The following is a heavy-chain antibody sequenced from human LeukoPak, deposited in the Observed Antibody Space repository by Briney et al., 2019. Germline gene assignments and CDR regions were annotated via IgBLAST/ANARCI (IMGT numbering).Heavy chain of an antibody. J-gene: IGHJ4*02. CDR3: ARQSDNWNDLDY. D-gene: IGHD1-20*01. CDR1: GGSISSYY. CDR2: IYYSGST. Sequence: SETLSLTCTVSGGSISSYYWSWIRQPPGKGLEWIGYIYYSGSTNYNPSLKSRVTISVDTSKNQFSLKLRSVTAADTAVYYCARQSDNWNDLDYWGQGTLVTVSS. V-gene: IGHV4-59*01.